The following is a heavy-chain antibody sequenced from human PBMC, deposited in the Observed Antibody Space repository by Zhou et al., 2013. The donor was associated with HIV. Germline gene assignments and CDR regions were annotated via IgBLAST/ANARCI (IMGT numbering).Heavy chain of an antibody. CDR3: VRDSGPVDFDH. D-gene: IGHD1-26*01. J-gene: IGHJ5*02. Sequence: QVRLEQSGPEVQGPGASIKISCKSSGYIFREFYVHWVRQSPLHGLEWMGYINPKSGDAHVTQSLQGRLTLSRDSSIRTVYMQLTGLVFDDTALYFCVRDSGPVDFDHWGQGT. CDR2: INPKSGDA. V-gene: IGHV1-2*02. CDR1: GYIFREFY.